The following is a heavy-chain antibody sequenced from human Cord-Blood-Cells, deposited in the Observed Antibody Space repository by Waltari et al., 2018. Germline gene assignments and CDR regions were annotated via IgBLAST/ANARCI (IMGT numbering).Heavy chain of an antibody. CDR3: ARDLVLGGHYYGMDV. Sequence: EVQLVESGGGLVKPGGSLRLSCAASGFTFSSYSMNWVRQAPGKGLEWVSSISSRSSYIYYADSVKGRFTIARDNAKNSLYLQMNSLRAEDTAVYYCARDLVLGGHYYGMDVWGQGTTVTVSS. V-gene: IGHV3-21*01. J-gene: IGHJ6*02. CDR2: ISSRSSYI. D-gene: IGHD2-15*01. CDR1: GFTFSSYS.